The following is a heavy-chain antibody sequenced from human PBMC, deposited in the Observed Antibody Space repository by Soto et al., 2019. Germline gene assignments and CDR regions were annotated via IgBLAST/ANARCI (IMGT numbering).Heavy chain of an antibody. CDR2: MNPNSGNT. CDR3: AISGGSGSYYNVGCYYYGMDV. Sequence: GASVKVSCKASGYTFTRYDINWVRQATGQWLEWMGWMNPNSGNTGYAQKFQGRVTMTRNTSIITAYMELSSLRSEETAVYYCAISGGSGSYYNVGCYYYGMDVWGQGTTVTVSS. D-gene: IGHD3-10*01. CDR1: GYTFTRYD. J-gene: IGHJ6*02. V-gene: IGHV1-8*01.